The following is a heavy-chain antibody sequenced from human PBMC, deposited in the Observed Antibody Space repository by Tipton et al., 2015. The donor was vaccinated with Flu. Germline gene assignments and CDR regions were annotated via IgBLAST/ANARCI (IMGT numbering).Heavy chain of an antibody. D-gene: IGHD2-15*01. CDR2: IYYSGST. CDR1: GGSISSSSYY. J-gene: IGHJ6*02. Sequence: TLSLTCTVSGGSISSSSYYWGWIRQPPGKGLEWIGSIYYSGSTYYNPSLKSRVTISVDTSKNQFSLKLSSVTAADTAVYCCARDTFRYCSGASCLSDYYYYGMDVWGQGTTVTVSS. CDR3: ARDTFRYCSGASCLSDYYYYGMDV. V-gene: IGHV4-39*07.